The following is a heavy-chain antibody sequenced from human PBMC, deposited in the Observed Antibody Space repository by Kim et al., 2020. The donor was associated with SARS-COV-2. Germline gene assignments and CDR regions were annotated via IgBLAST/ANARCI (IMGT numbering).Heavy chain of an antibody. Sequence: YYADSVKGRFTISRDNAKNSLYLQMNSLRDEDTAVYYCARDSDYYGSGIVWGQGTLVTVSS. CDR3: ARDSDYYGSGIV. J-gene: IGHJ4*02. V-gene: IGHV3-48*02. D-gene: IGHD3-10*01.